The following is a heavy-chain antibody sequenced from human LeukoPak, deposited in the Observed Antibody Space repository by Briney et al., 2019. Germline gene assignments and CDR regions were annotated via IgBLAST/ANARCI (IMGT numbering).Heavy chain of an antibody. D-gene: IGHD5-12*01. CDR1: GGSFSGYY. CDR3: ARARRGYVRLDY. Sequence: SQTLSLTCAVSGGSFSGYYWAWIRQSPGKGLEWIGEINHSGSTNYNPSLTRRVTMSVDTSKNQFSLNLSAATAADTAVYYWARARRGYVRLDYWGQGTLVTVSS. CDR2: INHSGST. V-gene: IGHV4-34*01. J-gene: IGHJ4*02.